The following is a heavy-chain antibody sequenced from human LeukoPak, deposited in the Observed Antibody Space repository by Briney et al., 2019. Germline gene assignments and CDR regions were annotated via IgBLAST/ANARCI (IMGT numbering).Heavy chain of an antibody. CDR1: GYTFTGYY. Sequence: GASVKVSCKASGYTFTGYYMHWVRQAPGQGLEWMGWINPNSGGTNYAQKFQGRVTMTRDTSISTAYMELSRLRSDDTAVYYCASTVVTAIRGTWDAFDIWGQGTMVTVSS. CDR2: INPNSGGT. CDR3: ASTVVTAIRGTWDAFDI. J-gene: IGHJ3*02. D-gene: IGHD2-21*02. V-gene: IGHV1-2*02.